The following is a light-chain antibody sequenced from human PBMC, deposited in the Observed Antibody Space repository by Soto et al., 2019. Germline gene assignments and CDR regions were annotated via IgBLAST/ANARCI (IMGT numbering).Light chain of an antibody. CDR2: GAS. J-gene: IGKJ5*01. CDR1: QSVSSSY. CDR3: QQYGRSIT. Sequence: EVALKQSPGTLSLSPGERATLSCRASQSVSSSYLAWYQQKPGQAPRLLIYGASSRATGIPDRFSGSGSGTDFTLTISRLEPEDFAVYYCQQYGRSITFGQGTRLEIK. V-gene: IGKV3-20*01.